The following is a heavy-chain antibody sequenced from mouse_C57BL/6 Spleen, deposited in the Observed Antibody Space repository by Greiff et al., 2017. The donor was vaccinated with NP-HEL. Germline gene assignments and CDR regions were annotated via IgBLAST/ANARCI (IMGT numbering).Heavy chain of an antibody. CDR3: ARDHYYDYDGVYYAMDY. CDR1: GYAFSSSW. CDR2: IYPGDGDT. J-gene: IGHJ4*01. Sequence: VQLQESGPELVKPGASVKISCKASGYAFSSSWMNWVKQRPGKGLEWIGRIYPGDGDTNYNGKFKGKATLTADKSSSTAYMQLSSLTSEDSAVYYCARDHYYDYDGVYYAMDYWGQGTSVTVSS. V-gene: IGHV1-82*01. D-gene: IGHD2-4*01.